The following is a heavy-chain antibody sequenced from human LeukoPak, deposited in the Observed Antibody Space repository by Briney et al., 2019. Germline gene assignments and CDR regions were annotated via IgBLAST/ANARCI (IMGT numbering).Heavy chain of an antibody. CDR1: GGSISSYY. CDR2: IYYSGST. V-gene: IGHV4-59*01. J-gene: IGHJ6*03. CDR3: ARGGPEVWGSYRYKPTAYYYYMDV. Sequence: SETLSLTCTVSGGSISSYYWSWIRQPPGKGLEGIGYIYYSGSTNYNPSLKSRVTISVDTSKNQFSLKLSSVTAADTAVYYCARGGPEVWGSYRYKPTAYYYYMDVWGKGTTVTISS. D-gene: IGHD3-16*02.